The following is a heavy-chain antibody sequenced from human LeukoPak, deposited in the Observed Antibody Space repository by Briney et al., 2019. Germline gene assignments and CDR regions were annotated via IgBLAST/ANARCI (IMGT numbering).Heavy chain of an antibody. CDR3: ARVEFSGYDSRGYSYGLVFDY. CDR2: INPSGGST. Sequence: GASVKVSCKASGYTFTSYYMHWVRQAPGQGLEWMGIINPSGGSTSYAQKFQGRVTMTRDTSTSTIYMELSSLRSEDTAVYYCARVEFSGYDSRGYSYGLVFDYWGQGTLVTVSS. J-gene: IGHJ4*02. V-gene: IGHV1-46*01. D-gene: IGHD5-18*01. CDR1: GYTFTSYY.